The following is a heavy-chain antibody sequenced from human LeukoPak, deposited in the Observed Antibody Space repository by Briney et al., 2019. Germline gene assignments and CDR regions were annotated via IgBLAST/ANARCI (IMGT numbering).Heavy chain of an antibody. CDR3: AKDLSPNVVGAHRPGDY. J-gene: IGHJ4*02. D-gene: IGHD2-15*01. CDR2: IFTTGST. Sequence: SETLSLTCTVSGGSISSYYWSWLRQPAGKGLEWIGHIFTTGSTNYNPSLKSRVTMSVDTSKNQFSLKVSSVTAADTAVYYCAKDLSPNVVGAHRPGDYWGQGTLVTVSS. V-gene: IGHV4-4*07. CDR1: GGSISSYY.